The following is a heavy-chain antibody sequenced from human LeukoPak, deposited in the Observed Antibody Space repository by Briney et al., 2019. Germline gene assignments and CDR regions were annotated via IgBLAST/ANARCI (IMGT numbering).Heavy chain of an antibody. CDR1: GGSISSGDYY. Sequence: QTLSLTCTVSGGSISSGDYYWSWIRQPPGKALEWLAFIFWDDNQHYNPSLKTRLTITKDTSKNQVVLTMTNMDPVDTATYYCAHQGMLFGVVITFDYWSQGTLVTVSS. J-gene: IGHJ4*02. CDR3: AHQGMLFGVVITFDY. V-gene: IGHV2-5*08. CDR2: IFWDDNQ. D-gene: IGHD3-3*01.